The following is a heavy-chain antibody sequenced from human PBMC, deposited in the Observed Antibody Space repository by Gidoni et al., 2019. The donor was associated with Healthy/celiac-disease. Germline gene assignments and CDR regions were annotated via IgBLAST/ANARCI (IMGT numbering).Heavy chain of an antibody. Sequence: QVQLVESGGGVVQPGRSRRRSWAASGCHFSSYGIHWVRQAPGKGLEGVAFISYDGSTKFYAASVTGRFTISRDNSKNTLYLQMNSLRAEDTAVYYCAKDATVIDDYVGFFGYWGQGTLVTVSS. D-gene: IGHD3-16*02. CDR3: AKDATVIDDYVGFFGY. CDR2: ISYDGSTK. CDR1: GCHFSSYG. J-gene: IGHJ4*02. V-gene: IGHV3-30*18.